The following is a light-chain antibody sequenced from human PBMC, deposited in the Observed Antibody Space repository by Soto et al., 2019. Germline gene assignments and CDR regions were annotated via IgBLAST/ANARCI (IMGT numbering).Light chain of an antibody. J-gene: IGLJ3*02. CDR2: RNN. CDR1: SSNIGSDY. CDR3: AAWDDRLSGWV. V-gene: IGLV1-47*01. Sequence: QSVLTQPPSASGTPGQRVTISCSGSSSNIGSDYVYWYQQLPGTAPKLLIYRNNQRPSGVPDRFSGSKCGTSASLAISGLRSEDEADYYCAAWDDRLSGWVFGGGTKLTVL.